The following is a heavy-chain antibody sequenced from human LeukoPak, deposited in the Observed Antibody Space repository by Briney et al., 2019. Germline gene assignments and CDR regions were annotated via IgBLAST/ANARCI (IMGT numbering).Heavy chain of an antibody. V-gene: IGHV3-23*01. J-gene: IGHJ6*03. Sequence: GGSLRLSCAASGFTFSSYAMSWVRQAPGKGLEWVSAISGSGGSTYYADSVKGRFTISRDNSKNTLYLQMNSLRAEDTAVYYCAKGEGSSLTLPYYYYMDVWGKGTTVTVSS. CDR2: ISGSGGST. CDR3: AKGEGSSLTLPYYYYMDV. CDR1: GFTFSSYA. D-gene: IGHD6-13*01.